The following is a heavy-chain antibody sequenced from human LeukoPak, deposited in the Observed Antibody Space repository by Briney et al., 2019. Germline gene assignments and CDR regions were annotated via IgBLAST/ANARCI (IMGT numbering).Heavy chain of an antibody. V-gene: IGHV1-8*01. Sequence: ASVTVSCKASGYTFTNYDINWVRQAAGQGGEGVGWMNPNSGNTGYAQKFQGRVTMTRNTSISTAYMELSSLRSEDTAVYYCARVERGLHNYYDSSGNDYWGQGTLVTVSS. D-gene: IGHD3-22*01. CDR2: MNPNSGNT. CDR1: GYTFTNYD. J-gene: IGHJ4*02. CDR3: ARVERGLHNYYDSSGNDY.